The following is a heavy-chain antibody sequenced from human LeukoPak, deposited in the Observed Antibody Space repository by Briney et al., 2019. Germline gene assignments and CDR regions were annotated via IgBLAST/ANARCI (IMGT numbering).Heavy chain of an antibody. CDR2: TYYRSKCYN. D-gene: IGHD2-15*01. J-gene: IGHJ5*02. CDR1: GDSVSSNSAA. CDR3: ARDPVGYCSGGSCWTRGWFDP. V-gene: IGHV6-1*01. Sequence: SAALSLTCAIPGDSVSSNSAAWNWIRQSPSRGLEWVGRTYYRSKCYNDYAVSVKSPITINPDTAKNQFSLQLNSVTPEDTAVYYCARDPVGYCSGGSCWTRGWFDPWGQGTLVTVSS.